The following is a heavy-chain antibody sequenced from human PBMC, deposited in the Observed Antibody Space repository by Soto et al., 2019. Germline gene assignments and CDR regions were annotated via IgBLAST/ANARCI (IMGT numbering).Heavy chain of an antibody. D-gene: IGHD3-16*02. CDR2: IVVGSGNT. CDR3: AADHDYVWGSYRYYFDY. Sequence: SVKVSCKASGFTFTSSAVQWVRQARGQRLEWIGWIVVGSGNTNYAQKFQERVTITRDMSTSTAYMELSSLRSEDTAVYYCAADHDYVWGSYRYYFDYWGQGTLVTVSS. CDR1: GFTFTSSA. J-gene: IGHJ4*02. V-gene: IGHV1-58*01.